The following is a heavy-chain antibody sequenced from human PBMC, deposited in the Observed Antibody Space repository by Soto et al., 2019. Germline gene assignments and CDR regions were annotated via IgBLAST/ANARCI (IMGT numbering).Heavy chain of an antibody. CDR2: IYYSGST. CDR3: ARLWHFGGYSYGGLGYYYYMDV. CDR1: GGSFSGYY. D-gene: IGHD5-18*01. Sequence: SETLSLTCAVYGGSFSGYYWSWIRQPPGKGLEWIGYIYYSGSTNYNPSLKSRVTISVDTSKNQFSLKLSSVTAADTAVYYCARLWHFGGYSYGGLGYYYYMDVWGKGTTVTVSS. V-gene: IGHV4-59*08. J-gene: IGHJ6*03.